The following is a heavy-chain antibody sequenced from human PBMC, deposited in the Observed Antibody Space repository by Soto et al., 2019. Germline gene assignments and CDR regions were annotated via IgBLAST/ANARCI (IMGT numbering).Heavy chain of an antibody. D-gene: IGHD3-10*01. Sequence: SETLSLTCSVSGGSINSYWWSWIRQPAGKGLEWIGRVYSSGTTDYNPSLNSRATLSVETSKNQFSLKLSSVTAADTAVYYCARDIGSYAYGEGYWGQGIQVTVS. CDR3: ARDIGSYAYGEGY. CDR2: VYSSGTT. V-gene: IGHV4-4*07. J-gene: IGHJ4*02. CDR1: GGSINSYW.